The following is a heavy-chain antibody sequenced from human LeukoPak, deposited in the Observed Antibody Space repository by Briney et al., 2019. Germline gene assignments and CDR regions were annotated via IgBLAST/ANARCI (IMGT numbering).Heavy chain of an antibody. Sequence: NPSETLSLTCTVSGASITDNSWSWIRQPPGKGLEWIGYIHYSGSTDYNPSLNNRVIMSVDTSKNQFSLKLNAVTAADTAVYYCARVDFYSRESGDNHFWNWFDPWGQGALVTVSS. J-gene: IGHJ5*02. CDR3: ARVDFYSRESGDNHFWNWFDP. CDR2: IHYSGST. V-gene: IGHV4-59*12. D-gene: IGHD3-3*02. CDR1: GASITDNS.